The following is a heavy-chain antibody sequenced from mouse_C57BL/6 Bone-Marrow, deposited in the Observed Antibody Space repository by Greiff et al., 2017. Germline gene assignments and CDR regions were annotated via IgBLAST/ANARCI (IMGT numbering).Heavy chain of an antibody. V-gene: IGHV5-6*01. D-gene: IGHD1-1*01. J-gene: IGHJ3*01. CDR1: GFTFSSYG. CDR2: ISSGGSYT. CDR3: AREDYYGSSYAWFAY. Sequence: EVKLVESGGDLVKPGGSLKLSCAASGFTFSSYGMSWVRQTPDKRLEWVATISSGGSYTYYPDSVKGRFTISRDNAKNTLYLQMSSLKSEDTAMYYCAREDYYGSSYAWFAYWGQGILVTVSA.